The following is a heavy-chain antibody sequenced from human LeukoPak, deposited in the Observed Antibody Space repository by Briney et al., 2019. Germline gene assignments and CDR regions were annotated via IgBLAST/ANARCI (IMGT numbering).Heavy chain of an antibody. J-gene: IGHJ6*02. CDR1: GFTFSSYA. Sequence: PGGSLGLSCAASGFTFSSYAMSWVRQAPGKGLEWVSAISGSGGSTYYADSVKGRFTISRDNSKNTLYLQMNSLRAEDTAVYYCATHSSLPLYYYYYGIDVWGQGTTVTVSS. D-gene: IGHD6-13*01. V-gene: IGHV3-23*01. CDR3: ATHSSLPLYYYYYGIDV. CDR2: ISGSGGST.